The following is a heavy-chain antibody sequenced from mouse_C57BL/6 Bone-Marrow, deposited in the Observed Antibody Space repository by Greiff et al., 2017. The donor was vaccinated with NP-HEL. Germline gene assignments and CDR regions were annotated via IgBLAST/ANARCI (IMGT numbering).Heavy chain of an antibody. CDR3: ARRGDYYGSSYDWYFDV. J-gene: IGHJ1*03. Sequence: QVQLQQPGAELVKPGASVKMSCKASGYTFTSYWITWVQQRPGQGLEWIGDIYPGSGSTNYNEKFKSKATLTVDTSSSTAYMQLSSLTSEDSAVYYCARRGDYYGSSYDWYFDVWGTGTTVTVSS. D-gene: IGHD1-1*01. V-gene: IGHV1-55*01. CDR2: IYPGSGST. CDR1: GYTFTSYW.